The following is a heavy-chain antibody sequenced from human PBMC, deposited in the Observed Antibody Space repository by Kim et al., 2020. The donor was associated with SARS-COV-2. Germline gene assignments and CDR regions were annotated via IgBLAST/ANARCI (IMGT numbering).Heavy chain of an antibody. V-gene: IGHV3-7*01. D-gene: IGHD2-2*02. J-gene: IGHJ4*02. Sequence: GGSLRLSCAASGFTFSSYWMSWVRQAPGKGLEWVANIKQDGSEKYYVDSVKGRFTISRDNAKNSLYLQMNSLRAEDTAVYYCARDVNGGVPAAIPYDYWGQGALVTGSA. CDR2: IKQDGSEK. CDR1: GFTFSSYW. CDR3: ARDVNGGVPAAIPYDY.